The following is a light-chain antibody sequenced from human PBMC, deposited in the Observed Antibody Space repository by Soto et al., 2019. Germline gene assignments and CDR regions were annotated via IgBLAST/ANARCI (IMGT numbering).Light chain of an antibody. V-gene: IGLV2-11*01. J-gene: IGLJ1*01. CDR2: DVS. CDR1: GSGLGLYNY. CDR3: CSYAGNYGYV. Sequence: QSVLTQPRSVSGSPGQSVTISCTGTGSGLGLYNYVSWYQSHPGKAPKLIIFDVSERPAGVPDRFSGSKSANTASLTISGLQAEDEADYYCCSYAGNYGYVFGTGSKVTVL.